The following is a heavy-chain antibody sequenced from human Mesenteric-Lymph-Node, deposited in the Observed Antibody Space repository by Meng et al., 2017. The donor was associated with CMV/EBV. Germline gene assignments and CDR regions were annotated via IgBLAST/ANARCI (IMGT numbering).Heavy chain of an antibody. CDR1: TSTISKNNAA. CDR3: AYFEDSPPLC. V-gene: IGHV6-1*01. J-gene: IGHJ4*02. CDR2: SYYRSESYN. Sequence: QQTFPGLGDASHTLPLSCTISTSTISKNNAAWTYIRPSPSRGFECLGESYYRSESYNDYALSVNSLISVYLDTSTTQLSLHLIFMTPEDTAVFYCAYFEDSPPLCWGQGTLVTVSS. D-gene: IGHD2/OR15-2a*01.